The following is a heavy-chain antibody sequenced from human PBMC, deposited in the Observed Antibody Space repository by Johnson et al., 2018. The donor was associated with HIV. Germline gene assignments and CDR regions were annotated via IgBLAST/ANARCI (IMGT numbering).Heavy chain of an antibody. D-gene: IGHD3-22*01. V-gene: IGHV3-20*04. Sequence: VQLLESGGGVVRPGGSLRLSCVASKFTFDNYGMNWVRQAPGKGLEWVSGINWNGGSTDYAGSVKGRFTISRDNTENSLYLQMNSLRAEDTALYYCARATHYYDSSGYYIDAFDIWGQGTMVTVSS. CDR2: INWNGGST. CDR1: KFTFDNYG. J-gene: IGHJ3*02. CDR3: ARATHYYDSSGYYIDAFDI.